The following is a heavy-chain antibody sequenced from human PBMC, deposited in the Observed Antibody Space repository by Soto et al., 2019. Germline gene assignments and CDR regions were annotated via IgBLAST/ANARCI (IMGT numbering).Heavy chain of an antibody. CDR1: GFCFSNYN. Sequence: GRSLRLSCVASGFCFSNYNMNWVRQAPGKGLEWVSYITDSSDTVHYADSVRGRFTISRDNAESSLYLQMNSLRDEDTAVYFCARDFGHGYYLDYWGRGTLVTGSS. J-gene: IGHJ4*02. V-gene: IGHV3-48*02. D-gene: IGHD3-3*01. CDR2: ITDSSDTV. CDR3: ARDFGHGYYLDY.